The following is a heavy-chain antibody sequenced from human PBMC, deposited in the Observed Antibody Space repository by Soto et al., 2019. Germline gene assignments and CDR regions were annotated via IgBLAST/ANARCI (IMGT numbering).Heavy chain of an antibody. D-gene: IGHD2-21*02. V-gene: IGHV3-33*03. J-gene: IGHJ4*02. CDR2: ISYDGSEK. CDR1: GFTFSASV. CDR3: AKAFCIGSDCYIPFDN. Sequence: QVQLVESGGGVVQPGGSLTLSCATSGFTFSASVIHWVRQAPGKGLEWVAVISYDGSEKFGDSVKGRFTMSRDKSKKTLYLQMHSLRAEDTAVYYCAKAFCIGSDCYIPFDNWGQGTLVTVSS.